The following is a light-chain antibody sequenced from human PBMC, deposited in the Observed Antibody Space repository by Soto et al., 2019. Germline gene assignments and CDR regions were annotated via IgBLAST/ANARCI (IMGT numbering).Light chain of an antibody. CDR2: RAS. V-gene: IGKV3-15*01. CDR1: QSISSN. J-gene: IGKJ1*01. CDR3: HQYENWPQT. Sequence: EIVRTQSPATMPVSPGERATLSCRAIQSISSNLAWYQQNLGQAPRRLIYRASTRATGIPARFSGSGSGTEFTLTISSLQSEDFALYYCHQYENWPQTFGQGTKVEI.